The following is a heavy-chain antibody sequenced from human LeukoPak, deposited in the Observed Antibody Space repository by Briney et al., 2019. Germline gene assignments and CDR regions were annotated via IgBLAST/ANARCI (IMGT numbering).Heavy chain of an antibody. CDR2: IWHDGSNK. D-gene: IGHD3-16*02. CDR1: GFTLSSFG. V-gene: IGHV3-33*01. Sequence: GGSLRLSCAASGFTLSSFGMVWVRQAPGKGLEWVAVIWHDGSNKYYADSVKGRFTISRDNSKNTLYLQMNSLRAEGTAVYYCARDRYDYVWGSYRYTGYFDYWGQGTLVTVSS. CDR3: ARDRYDYVWGSYRYTGYFDY. J-gene: IGHJ4*02.